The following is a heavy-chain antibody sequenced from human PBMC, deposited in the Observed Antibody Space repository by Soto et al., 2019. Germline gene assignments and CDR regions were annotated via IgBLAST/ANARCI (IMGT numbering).Heavy chain of an antibody. Sequence: ASVKVSCKASGYTFTGYYMHWVRQAPGQGLEWMGWINPNSGGTNYAQKFQGRVTMTRDTSISTAYMELSRLRSDDTAVYYCARETAVVTAGRAFDIWVQGTMVTVSS. J-gene: IGHJ3*02. CDR3: ARETAVVTAGRAFDI. CDR1: GYTFTGYY. CDR2: INPNSGGT. V-gene: IGHV1-2*02. D-gene: IGHD2-21*02.